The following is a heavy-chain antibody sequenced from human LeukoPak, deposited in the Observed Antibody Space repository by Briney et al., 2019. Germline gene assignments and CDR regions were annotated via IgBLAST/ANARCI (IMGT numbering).Heavy chain of an antibody. D-gene: IGHD1-14*01. CDR2: LYGGGNT. Sequence: GGSLRLSCAASGFTVSSNYMSWVRQAPGKGLEWVSTLYGGGNTYYADSVKGRFTISRDNSKNTLYLQMNSLRAEDTAVYFCAKTRSTNPDAAFDIWGQGTTVTVSS. J-gene: IGHJ3*02. CDR3: AKTRSTNPDAAFDI. CDR1: GFTVSSNY. V-gene: IGHV3-53*01.